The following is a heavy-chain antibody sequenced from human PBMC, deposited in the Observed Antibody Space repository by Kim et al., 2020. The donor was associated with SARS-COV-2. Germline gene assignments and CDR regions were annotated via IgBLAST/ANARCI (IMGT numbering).Heavy chain of an antibody. V-gene: IGHV4-61*02. CDR1: GGSISSGSYY. J-gene: IGHJ6*02. Sequence: SETLSLTCTVSGGSISSGSYYWSWIRQPAGKGLEWIGRIYTSGSTNYNPSLKSRVTISVDTSKNQFSLKLSSVTAADTAVYYCAGDIGTAAPYYYYGMDVWGQGTTVTVSS. CDR2: IYTSGST. D-gene: IGHD6-25*01. CDR3: AGDIGTAAPYYYYGMDV.